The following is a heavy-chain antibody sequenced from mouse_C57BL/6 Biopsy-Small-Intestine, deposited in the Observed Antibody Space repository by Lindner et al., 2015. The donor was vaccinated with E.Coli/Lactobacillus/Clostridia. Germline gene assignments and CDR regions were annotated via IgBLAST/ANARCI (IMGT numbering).Heavy chain of an antibody. CDR2: IYPRSGNT. CDR1: GYTFTSYG. D-gene: IGHD2-1*01. Sequence: VQLQESGAELARPGASVKLSCKASGYTFTSYGISWVKQRTGQGLEWIGEIYPRSGNTYYNEKFKGKATLTADKSSSTAYMELRSLTSEDSAVYFCARGGNYYAMDYWGQGTSVTVSS. CDR3: ARGGNYYAMDY. J-gene: IGHJ4*01. V-gene: IGHV1-81*01.